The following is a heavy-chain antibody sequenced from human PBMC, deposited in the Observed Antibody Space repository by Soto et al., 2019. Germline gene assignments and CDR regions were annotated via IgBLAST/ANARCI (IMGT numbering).Heavy chain of an antibody. V-gene: IGHV1-18*01. CDR3: ARFVTYYYDSSGYYASD. CDR1: GYTFTSYG. Sequence: QVQLVQSGAEVKKPGASVKVSCKASGYTFTSYGISWLRQAPGQGLEWMGWISAYNGNTNYAQKLQGRVTMTTDTSTSTAYMELRSLRSDDTAVYYCARFVTYYYDSSGYYASDWGQGTLVTVSS. CDR2: ISAYNGNT. D-gene: IGHD3-22*01. J-gene: IGHJ4*02.